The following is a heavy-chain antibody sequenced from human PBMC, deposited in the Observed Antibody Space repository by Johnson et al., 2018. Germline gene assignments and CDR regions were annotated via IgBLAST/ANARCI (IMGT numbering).Heavy chain of an antibody. D-gene: IGHD3-16*01. CDR2: IRSKANNYAT. CDR3: SRHYRGEDYRNLNSYMDV. J-gene: IGHJ6*03. CDR1: GITFSGSA. V-gene: IGHV3-73*01. Sequence: VQLVESGGGLVQPGGSLKLSCAASGITFSGSAIHWVRQASGKGLEWVGRIRSKANNYATEYAASVTGRFTISRDDSKKTTYLKMNSLKTEDTAVYYCSRHYRGEDYRNLNSYMDVWGKGTTVTVS.